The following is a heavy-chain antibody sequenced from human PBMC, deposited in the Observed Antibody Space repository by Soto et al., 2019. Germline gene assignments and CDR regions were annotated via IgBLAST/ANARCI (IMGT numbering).Heavy chain of an antibody. Sequence: SETLSLTCTVSGGSISSYYWSWIRQPPGKGLEWIGYIYYSGSTNYNPSLKSRVTISVDTSKNQFSLKLSSVTAADTAVYYCARRYGDYPSANFWFDPWGQGTPVTVSS. J-gene: IGHJ5*02. CDR2: IYYSGST. D-gene: IGHD4-17*01. V-gene: IGHV4-59*08. CDR1: GGSISSYY. CDR3: ARRYGDYPSANFWFDP.